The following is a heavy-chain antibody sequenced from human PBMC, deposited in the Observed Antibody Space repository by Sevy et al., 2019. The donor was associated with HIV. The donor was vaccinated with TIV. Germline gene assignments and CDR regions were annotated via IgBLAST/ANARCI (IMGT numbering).Heavy chain of an antibody. CDR1: GFTFSDYG. CDR3: ARDKLLPVMVTMVRGALSYYFDY. D-gene: IGHD3-10*01. V-gene: IGHV3-33*01. J-gene: IGHJ4*02. CDR2: IWYDGINK. Sequence: GGSLRLSCAASGFTFSDYGIHWVRQAPGKGPEWVAVIWYDGINKYYVNSVKGRFTISRDNSKNTVYLQMNSLRAEDTAVYYCARDKLLPVMVTMVRGALSYYFDYWGQGTLVTVSS.